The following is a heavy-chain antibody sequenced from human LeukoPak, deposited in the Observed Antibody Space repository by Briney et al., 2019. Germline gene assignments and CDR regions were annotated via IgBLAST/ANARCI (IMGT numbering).Heavy chain of an antibody. CDR1: GFTFSSYT. Sequence: PGGSLRLSCAASGFTFSSYTMSWVRQAPGKGLEWVSAISGSGGSTYYADSVKGRFTISRDNSKNTLYLQMSSLRAEDTAVYYCAKGSGSYGMWYFDLWGRGTLVTVSS. V-gene: IGHV3-23*01. J-gene: IGHJ2*01. D-gene: IGHD3-10*01. CDR2: ISGSGGST. CDR3: AKGSGSYGMWYFDL.